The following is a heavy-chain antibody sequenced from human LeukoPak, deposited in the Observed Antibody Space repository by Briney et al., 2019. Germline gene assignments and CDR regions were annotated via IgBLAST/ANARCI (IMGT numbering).Heavy chain of an antibody. V-gene: IGHV3-74*01. Sequence: GGSLRLSCAASGFTFSNYWMQWVRQAPGKGLVWVSRINDDGSTTSYADSVKGRFTISRDNAKNTLYLQMNSLRAEDTAVYYCARDHDPNAHWYLDLWGRGTLVTVSS. CDR3: ARDHDPNAHWYLDL. CDR1: GFTFSNYW. J-gene: IGHJ2*01. CDR2: INDDGSTT.